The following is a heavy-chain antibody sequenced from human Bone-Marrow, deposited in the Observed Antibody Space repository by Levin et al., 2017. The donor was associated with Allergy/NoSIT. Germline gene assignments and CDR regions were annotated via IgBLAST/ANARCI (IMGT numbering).Heavy chain of an antibody. CDR1: GFTVSSNY. CDR3: ARVWSIAAVYFDY. V-gene: IGHV3-53*01. D-gene: IGHD6-25*01. Sequence: PGGSLRLSCAASGFTVSSNYMSWVRQAPGKGLEWVSVIYSGGSTYYADSVKGRFTISRDNSKNTLYLQMNSLRAEDTAVYYCARVWSIAAVYFDYWGQGTLVTVSS. CDR2: IYSGGST. J-gene: IGHJ4*02.